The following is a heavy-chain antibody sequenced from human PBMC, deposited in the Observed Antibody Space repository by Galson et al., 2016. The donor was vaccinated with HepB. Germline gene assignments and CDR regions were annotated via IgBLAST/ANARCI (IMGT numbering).Heavy chain of an antibody. CDR2: INPGDSDT. Sequence: QSGAEVKKPGESLHISCKGSGYRFTDYWIGWVRQMPGKGLEWMGIINPGDSDTRYSPSFQGQVIISADKSISTAYLQGSSLKASDTAMYYCARGVQQLVYDYWGQGTLVTVSS. D-gene: IGHD6-13*01. V-gene: IGHV5-51*01. J-gene: IGHJ4*02. CDR3: ARGVQQLVYDY. CDR1: GYRFTDYW.